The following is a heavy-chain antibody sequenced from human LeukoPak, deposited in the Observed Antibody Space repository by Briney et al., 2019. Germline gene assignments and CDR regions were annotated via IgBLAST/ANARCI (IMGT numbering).Heavy chain of an antibody. V-gene: IGHV4-59*01. J-gene: IGHJ6*03. Sequence: ASETLSLTCTISGGSISSYYWSWIRQPPGKGLEWIGYIYYTGSTNHNPSLKSRVTISVDTSKNQFSLKLSSVTAADTAVYYCARSAAGTFLFYYYYMDVWGKGTTVTVSS. CDR3: ARSAAGTFLFYYYYMDV. D-gene: IGHD6-13*01. CDR1: GGSISSYY. CDR2: IYYTGST.